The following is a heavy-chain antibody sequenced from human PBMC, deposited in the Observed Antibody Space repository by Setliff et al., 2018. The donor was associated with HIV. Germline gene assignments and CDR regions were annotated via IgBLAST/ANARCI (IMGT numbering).Heavy chain of an antibody. CDR1: GGTFSSFA. CDR2: IIPIFGTA. D-gene: IGHD3-10*01. J-gene: IGHJ6*03. Sequence: SVKASCKASGGTFSSFAISWVRQAPGQGLEWMGGIIPIFGTANYAQKFQGRVTITTDESTTTAYMELRSLRSEDTAVYYCARETYYGSGSYLPTEYYYYYMDVWGKGTTVTVSS. CDR3: ARETYYGSGSYLPTEYYYYYMDV. V-gene: IGHV1-69*05.